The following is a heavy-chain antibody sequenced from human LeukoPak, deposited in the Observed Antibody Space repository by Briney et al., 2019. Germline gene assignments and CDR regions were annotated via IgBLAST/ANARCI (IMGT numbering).Heavy chain of an antibody. J-gene: IGHJ4*02. Sequence: GGSLRLSCTTSGFTFGDYAMSWVRQAPGKGLEWVGFIRSKAYGGTTEYAASVKGRFTISRDDSKGIAYLQMNSLKTEDTAVYYCTTRDYWGQGTLVSVSS. CDR3: TTRDY. CDR1: GFTFGDYA. V-gene: IGHV3-49*04. CDR2: IRSKAYGGTT.